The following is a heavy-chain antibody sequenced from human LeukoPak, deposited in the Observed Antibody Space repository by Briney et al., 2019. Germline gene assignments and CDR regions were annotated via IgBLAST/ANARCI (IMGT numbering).Heavy chain of an antibody. CDR2: ISSSSSTI. V-gene: IGHV3-48*01. Sequence: GGSLRLSCAASGFTFSSYSMNWVRQAPGKGLEWVSYISSSSSTIYYADSVKGRFTISRDNAKNSLYLQMNSLRAEDTAVYYCARDQGDDYYYYMDVWGKGTTVTVSS. J-gene: IGHJ6*03. CDR3: ARDQGDDYYYYMDV. D-gene: IGHD1-26*01. CDR1: GFTFSSYS.